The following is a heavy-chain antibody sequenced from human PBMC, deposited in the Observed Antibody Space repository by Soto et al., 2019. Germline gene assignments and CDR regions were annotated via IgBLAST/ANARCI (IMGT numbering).Heavy chain of an antibody. CDR2: TYYRSNWRH. CDR1: GDSVSSHTAA. CDR3: ARGVAGRGFDL. Sequence: SQTLSLTCAISGDSVSSHTAAWNWIRSSPSRGLEWLGRTYYRSNWRHDYAVSVKSRITVNPDTSKNHFSLQLNSVTPDDTAVYYCARGVAGRGFDLCCKGTLVTVSS. J-gene: IGHJ4*02. D-gene: IGHD6-19*01. V-gene: IGHV6-1*01.